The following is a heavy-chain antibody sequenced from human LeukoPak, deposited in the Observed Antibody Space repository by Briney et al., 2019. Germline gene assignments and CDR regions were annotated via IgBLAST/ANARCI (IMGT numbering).Heavy chain of an antibody. CDR2: IYTSGST. Sequence: SETLSLTCTVSGGSISSGSYYWSWIRQPAGKGLEWIGRIYTSGSTNYNPSLKSRVTISVDTSKNQFSLKLSSVTAADTAVYYCARDGYSSPFDYWGQGTLVTVSS. D-gene: IGHD6-13*01. CDR3: ARDGYSSPFDY. J-gene: IGHJ4*02. V-gene: IGHV4-61*02. CDR1: GGSISSGSYY.